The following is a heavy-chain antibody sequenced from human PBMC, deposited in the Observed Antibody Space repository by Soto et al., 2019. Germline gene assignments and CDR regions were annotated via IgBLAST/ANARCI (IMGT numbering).Heavy chain of an antibody. CDR1: GGSFGTSY. CDR2: INHNGDS. J-gene: IGHJ3*02. D-gene: IGHD3-10*02. Sequence: QVHLQQWGAGLLKPSETLSLTCGVYGGSFGTSYWAWIRQSPEKGLEWIGEINHNGDSNYNPSLKMLFTISLVMSETQFSLKLTLVAAADTAVNYCARVTRFPDAFDIWGQGTTVIVSS. CDR3: ARVTRFPDAFDI. V-gene: IGHV4-34*01.